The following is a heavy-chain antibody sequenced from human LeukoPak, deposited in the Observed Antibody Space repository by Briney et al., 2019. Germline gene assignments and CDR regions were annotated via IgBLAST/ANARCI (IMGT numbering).Heavy chain of an antibody. Sequence: GASVKVSCKASGGTFSSYAISWVRQAPGQGLEWMGGIIPIFGTANYAQKFQGRVTITADESTSTAYMELSSLRSEDTAVYYCASRRGGRSSSNYYYYYGMDVWGQGTTVTVSS. CDR1: GGTFSSYA. D-gene: IGHD6-6*01. CDR3: ASRRGGRSSSNYYYYYGMDV. V-gene: IGHV1-69*13. CDR2: IIPIFGTA. J-gene: IGHJ6*02.